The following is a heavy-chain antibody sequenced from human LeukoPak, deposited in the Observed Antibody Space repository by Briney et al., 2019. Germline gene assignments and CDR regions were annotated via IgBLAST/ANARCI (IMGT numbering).Heavy chain of an antibody. CDR2: MWDDGTNE. Sequence: PGRSLRLSCTASGFNFGIYGMHWVRQAPGKGLEWVAVMWDDGTNEYYVESVKGRFTISRDNGKRTLYLQMNSLRVEDTAVYYCAKDFHYGDLRVYWGQGTLVTVSS. D-gene: IGHD4-17*01. CDR3: AKDFHYGDLRVY. V-gene: IGHV3-33*06. J-gene: IGHJ4*02. CDR1: GFNFGIYG.